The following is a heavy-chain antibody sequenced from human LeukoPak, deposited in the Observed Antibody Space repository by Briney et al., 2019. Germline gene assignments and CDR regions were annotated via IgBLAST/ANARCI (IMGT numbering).Heavy chain of an antibody. Sequence: SETLSLTCAVYGGSFSGYYWSWIRQPPGKGLEWIGEINHSGSTNYNPSLKSRVTISVDTSKNQFSLKLSSVTAADTAVYYCARYDVQDYYYSMDVWGQGTTVTVSS. V-gene: IGHV4-34*01. CDR1: GGSFSGYY. CDR3: ARYDVQDYYYSMDV. CDR2: INHSGST. D-gene: IGHD3-3*01. J-gene: IGHJ6*02.